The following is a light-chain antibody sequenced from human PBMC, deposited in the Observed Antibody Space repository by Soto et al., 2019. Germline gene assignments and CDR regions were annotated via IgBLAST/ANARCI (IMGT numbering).Light chain of an antibody. CDR2: DAS. Sequence: DVRLSQSVSALSATMGDKVTITCRASQSIRSYLNWVQQRPGKAPKLLIYDASSLQTGVPSRFSGSGSGTDFSLTISSLQPEDFATYYCQQSYSTPPWTFGHATKV. J-gene: IGKJ1*01. V-gene: IGKV1-39*01. CDR3: QQSYSTPPWT. CDR1: QSIRSY.